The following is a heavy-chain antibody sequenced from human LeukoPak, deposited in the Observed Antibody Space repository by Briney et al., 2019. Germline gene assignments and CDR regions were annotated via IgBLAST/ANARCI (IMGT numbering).Heavy chain of an antibody. V-gene: IGHV1-69*13. CDR2: IIPIFGTA. D-gene: IGHD3-10*01. CDR1: GYTFTSYG. CDR3: AREGRGYYGSGSYYAGDENWFDP. J-gene: IGHJ5*02. Sequence: ASVKVSCKASGYTFTSYGISWVRQAPGQGLEWMGGIIPIFGTANYAQKFQGRVTITADESTSTAYMELSSLRSEDTAVYYCAREGRGYYGSGSYYAGDENWFDPWGQGTLVTVSS.